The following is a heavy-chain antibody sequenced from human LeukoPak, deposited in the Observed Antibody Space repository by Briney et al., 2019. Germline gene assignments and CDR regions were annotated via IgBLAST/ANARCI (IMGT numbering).Heavy chain of an antibody. CDR1: GFTFNNYG. V-gene: IGHV3-30*02. CDR3: AKDSLRKSIVGTTTRGFNDY. J-gene: IGHJ4*02. D-gene: IGHD1-26*01. Sequence: GGSLRLSCAASGFTFNNYGMHWVRQAPGKGLEWLAFIRYDGSNTYYADSVKGRFTVSRDDSKNTLFLQMNSLRAEDTAFYYCAKDSLRKSIVGTTTRGFNDYWGQGTLVTVSS. CDR2: IRYDGSNT.